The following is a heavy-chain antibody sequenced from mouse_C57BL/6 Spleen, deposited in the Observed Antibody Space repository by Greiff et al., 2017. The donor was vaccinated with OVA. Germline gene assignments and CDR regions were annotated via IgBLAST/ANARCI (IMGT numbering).Heavy chain of an antibody. CDR1: GYTFTSYW. CDR2: IHPNSGST. CDR3: SRAEDYVSDD. V-gene: IGHV1-64*01. J-gene: IGHJ2*01. D-gene: IGHD1-1*01. Sequence: QVQLKEPGAELVKPGASVKLSCKASGYTFTSYWMHWVKQRPGQGLEWIGMIHPNSGSTNYNEKFKSKATLTVDKSSSTADMQLSSLTSEDSAVYYCSRAEDYVSDDWGQGTTLTVSS.